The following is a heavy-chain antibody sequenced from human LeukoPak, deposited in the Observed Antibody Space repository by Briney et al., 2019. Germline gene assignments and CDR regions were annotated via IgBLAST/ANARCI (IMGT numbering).Heavy chain of an antibody. CDR2: ISGGGGSA. CDR3: ARDLSPVVRASPMGY. V-gene: IGHV3-23*01. D-gene: IGHD3-10*01. CDR1: GFTFSNYV. J-gene: IGHJ4*02. Sequence: GGSLRLSCAASGFTFSNYVMSWVRQAPGKGLEWVSKISGGGGSAYYADSVKGRFTISRDNSKNTVYLQMYSLRAEDTAVYYCARDLSPVVRASPMGYWGQGTLVTVSS.